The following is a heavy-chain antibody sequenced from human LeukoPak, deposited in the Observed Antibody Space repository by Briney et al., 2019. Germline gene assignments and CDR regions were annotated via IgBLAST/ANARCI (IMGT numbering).Heavy chain of an antibody. Sequence: SETLSLTCTVSGDSISSGNFYWGWIRQPPGKELQWIGSIYYNGITHYNPSLESRVTISADTSTNEFSLKLRSVTAADTAMYYCARDHGDFVQHNWGQGTLVTVSS. CDR2: IYYNGIT. J-gene: IGHJ4*02. CDR3: ARDHGDFVQHN. D-gene: IGHD4-17*01. CDR1: GDSISSGNFY. V-gene: IGHV4-39*01.